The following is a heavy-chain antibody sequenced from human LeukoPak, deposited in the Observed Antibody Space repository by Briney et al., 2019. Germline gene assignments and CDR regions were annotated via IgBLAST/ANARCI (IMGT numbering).Heavy chain of an antibody. CDR2: IYHSGST. V-gene: IGHV4-30-2*01. CDR1: GGSISSGGYS. J-gene: IGHJ4*02. CDR3: ASGYSYGYDY. Sequence: SETLSLTCAVSGGSISSGGYSWSWIRQPPGKGLEWIGYIYHSGSTYYNPSLKSRVTISVDRSKNQFSLKLSSVTAADTAVYYCASGYSYGYDYWGQGTLDTVSS. D-gene: IGHD5-18*01.